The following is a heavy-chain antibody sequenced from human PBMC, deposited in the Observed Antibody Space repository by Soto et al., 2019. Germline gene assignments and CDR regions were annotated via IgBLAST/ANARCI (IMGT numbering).Heavy chain of an antibody. CDR1: GYTFTAYY. CDR3: ARLTVPLDIVVLPAASFDF. D-gene: IGHD2-2*01. J-gene: IGHJ4*02. Sequence: ASVKVSCKASGYTFTAYYIHWVRQAPGQGLEWMGWINPNSGGTNYAQKFQGRVAMTRDTSISTAYMELSRLRSDDTAVYYCARLTVPLDIVVLPAASFDFWGQGALVTVPS. CDR2: INPNSGGT. V-gene: IGHV1-2*02.